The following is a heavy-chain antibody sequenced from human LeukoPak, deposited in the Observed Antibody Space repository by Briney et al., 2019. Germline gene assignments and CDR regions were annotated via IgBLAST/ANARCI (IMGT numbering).Heavy chain of an antibody. J-gene: IGHJ4*02. Sequence: GGSLRLSCAASGFTFSSYAMSWVRQAPGKGLEWVSAISGSGGSTYYADSVKGRFTISRDNSKNTLYLQMNSLRSEDTAVYYCARVGYSSGAFDYWGQGTLVTVSS. CDR1: GFTFSSYA. CDR2: ISGSGGST. V-gene: IGHV3-23*01. CDR3: ARVGYSSGAFDY. D-gene: IGHD6-19*01.